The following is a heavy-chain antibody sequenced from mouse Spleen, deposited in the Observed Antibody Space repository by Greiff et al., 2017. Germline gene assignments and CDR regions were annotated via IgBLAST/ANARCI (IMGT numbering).Heavy chain of an antibody. CDR1: GYTFTDYE. CDR2: IDPETGGT. Sequence: QVQLQQSGAELVRPGASVTLSCKASGYTFTDYEMHWVKQTPVHGLEWIGAIDPETGGTAYNQKFKGKAILTADKSSSTAYMELRSLTSEDSAVYYCTRLRGSSPWFAYWGQGTLVTVSA. V-gene: IGHV1-15*01. D-gene: IGHD1-1*01. J-gene: IGHJ3*01. CDR3: TRLRGSSPWFAY.